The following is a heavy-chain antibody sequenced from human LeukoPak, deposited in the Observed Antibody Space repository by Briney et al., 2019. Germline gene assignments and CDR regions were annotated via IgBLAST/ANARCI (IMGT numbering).Heavy chain of an antibody. V-gene: IGHV4-34*01. J-gene: IGHJ6*03. D-gene: IGHD3-10*01. CDR1: GGSFSGYY. CDR2: INHSGST. Sequence: PSETLSLTCAVYGGSFSGYYWSWIRQPPGKGLEWIGEINHSGSTNYNPSLKSRVTISVDTSKNQFSLKLSSVTAADTAVYYCARGVYGSGSYYYYYYMDVRGKGTTVTISS. CDR3: ARGVYGSGSYYYYYYMDV.